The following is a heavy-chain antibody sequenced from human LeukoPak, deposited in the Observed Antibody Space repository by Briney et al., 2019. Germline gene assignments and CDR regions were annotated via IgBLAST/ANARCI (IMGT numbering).Heavy chain of an antibody. J-gene: IGHJ6*03. D-gene: IGHD4-23*01. Sequence: SEALSLTCAFYGGSFSGYYWSWIREPPGKELEWIGEVNHSGSTNYNPSHKSRVTISVDTSKNQFSLKLSSVTAADTAVYYCARHRNSPYYYYYMDVWGKGTTVTVSS. CDR3: ARHRNSPYYYYYMDV. CDR1: GGSFSGYY. V-gene: IGHV4-34*01. CDR2: VNHSGST.